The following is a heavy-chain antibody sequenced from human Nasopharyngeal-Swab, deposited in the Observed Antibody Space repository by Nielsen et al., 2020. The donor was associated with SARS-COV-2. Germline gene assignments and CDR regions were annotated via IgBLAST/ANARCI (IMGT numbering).Heavy chain of an antibody. CDR2: IYYSGST. D-gene: IGHD3-22*01. V-gene: IGHV4-39*01. CDR3: ARPYYDSSGYDAWFDP. Sequence: GSLRLSCTVSGGSISRSSYYWGWIRQPQGKGLEWIGSIYYSGSTYYNPSLKSRVTISVDPSKNQFSLKLSSVTAADTAVYYCARPYYDSSGYDAWFDPWGQGTLVTVSS. J-gene: IGHJ5*02. CDR1: GGSISRSSYY.